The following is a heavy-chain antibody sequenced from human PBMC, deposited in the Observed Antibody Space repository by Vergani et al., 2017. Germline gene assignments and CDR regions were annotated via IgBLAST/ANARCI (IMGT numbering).Heavy chain of an antibody. D-gene: IGHD2-2*01. Sequence: QVQLQQWGAGLLKPSETLSLTCAVYGGSFSGYYWSWIRQPPGKGLEWIGEINHSGSTNYNPSLKSRVTISVDTSKNQFSLKLSSVTAADTAVYYCARAPSDIVVVPAANNYYFDYWGQGTLVTVSS. J-gene: IGHJ4*02. CDR3: ARAPSDIVVVPAANNYYFDY. V-gene: IGHV4-34*01. CDR1: GGSFSGYY. CDR2: INHSGST.